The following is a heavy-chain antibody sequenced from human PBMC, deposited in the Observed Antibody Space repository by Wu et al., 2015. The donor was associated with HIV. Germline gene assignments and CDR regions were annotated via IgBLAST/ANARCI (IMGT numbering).Heavy chain of an antibody. Sequence: QVQLVQSGAEVKKPGASVKVSCKASGYTFTGYYMHWVRQAPGQGLEWMGWINPNSGGTNYAQKFQGRVTMTRDTSISTAYMELSRLRSDDTAVYYSARERISITMIVPEGYGMDVWGQGTTVTVSS. CDR2: INPNSGGT. V-gene: IGHV1-2*02. D-gene: IGHD3-22*01. CDR1: GYTFTGYY. CDR3: ARERISITMIVPEGYGMDV. J-gene: IGHJ6*02.